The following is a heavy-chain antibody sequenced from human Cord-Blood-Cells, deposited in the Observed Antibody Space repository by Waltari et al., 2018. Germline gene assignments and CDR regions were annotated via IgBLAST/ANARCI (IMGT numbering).Heavy chain of an antibody. CDR1: GFTFSSYS. J-gene: IGHJ6*02. CDR3: ARDEYSSSLFYYYGMDV. Sequence: EVQLVESGGGLVQPGGSLRLSCAASGFTFSSYSMNWVRQAPGKGLEWVSYISSSRSTIYYADSVKGRFTISRDNAKNSLYLQMNSLRAEDTAVYYCARDEYSSSLFYYYGMDVWGQGTTVTVSS. CDR2: ISSSRSTI. V-gene: IGHV3-48*01. D-gene: IGHD6-6*01.